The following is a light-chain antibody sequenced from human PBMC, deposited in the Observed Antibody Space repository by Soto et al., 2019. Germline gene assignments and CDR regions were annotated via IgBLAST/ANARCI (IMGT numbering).Light chain of an antibody. Sequence: IVLTQSPATLSLSPWERATLSCRASQSVSSYLAWYHQKPGQAPRLLIYDASNRATGIPARFSGSGSGTDFTLTISSLEPEDFAVYYCQQRSNWPPITFGQGTRLEIK. V-gene: IGKV3-11*01. CDR2: DAS. J-gene: IGKJ5*01. CDR3: QQRSNWPPIT. CDR1: QSVSSY.